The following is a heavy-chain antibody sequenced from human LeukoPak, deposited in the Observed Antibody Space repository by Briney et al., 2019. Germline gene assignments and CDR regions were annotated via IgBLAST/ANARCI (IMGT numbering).Heavy chain of an antibody. J-gene: IGHJ6*02. CDR2: ISGSGGST. CDR3: AKDAPLPMDV. V-gene: IGHV3-23*01. CDR1: GFTFSSYA. Sequence: GGSLRLSCAASGFTFSSYAMSWVRQAPGKGLEWVSAISGSGGSTYYADSVKGRFNTSRDNYKKPLYLQMNSLRDEDTAVYYCAKDAPLPMDVWGQGPTAPVSS.